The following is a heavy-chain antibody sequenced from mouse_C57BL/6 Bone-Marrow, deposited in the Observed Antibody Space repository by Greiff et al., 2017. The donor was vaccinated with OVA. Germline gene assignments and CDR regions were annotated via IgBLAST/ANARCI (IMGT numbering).Heavy chain of an antibody. V-gene: IGHV14-4*01. CDR2: IDPENGDT. D-gene: IGHD3-2*02. J-gene: IGHJ3*01. CDR1: GFNFKDDY. CDR3: TQGTQAAWFAY. Sequence: VQLQQSGAELVRPGASVKLSCTASGFNFKDDYMHWVKQRPEQGLEWIGWIDPENGDTEYASKFQGKATITADTSTNTAYLQLSSLTSEDTADYYCTQGTQAAWFAYWGQGTLVTVSA.